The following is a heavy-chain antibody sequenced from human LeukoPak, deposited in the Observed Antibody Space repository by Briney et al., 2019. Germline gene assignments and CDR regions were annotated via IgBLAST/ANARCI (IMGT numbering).Heavy chain of an antibody. J-gene: IGHJ6*03. V-gene: IGHV4-30-4*08. Sequence: SETLSLTCTVSGGSISSGDYYWSWIRQPPGKGLEWIGYIYYSGSTYYNPSLKSRVTISVDTSKNQFSLKLSPVTAADTAVYYCARNSGSLPYYYYYYMDVWGKGTTVTVSS. D-gene: IGHD1-26*01. CDR3: ARNSGSLPYYYYYYMDV. CDR2: IYYSGST. CDR1: GGSISSGDYY.